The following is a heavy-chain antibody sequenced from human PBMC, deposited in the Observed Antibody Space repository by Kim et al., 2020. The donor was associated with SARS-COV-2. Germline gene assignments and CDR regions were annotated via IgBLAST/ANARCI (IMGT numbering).Heavy chain of an antibody. CDR2: IWYDGSNK. CDR3: AKVRSPVAMVRGDHLTFDY. J-gene: IGHJ4*02. CDR1: GFTFSSYA. V-gene: IGHV3-33*06. Sequence: GGSLRLSCAASGFTFSSYAMHWVRQAPGKGLEWVAVIWYDGSNKYYADSVKGRFTISRDNSKNTLYLQMNSLRAEDTAVYYCAKVRSPVAMVRGDHLTFDYWGQGTLVTVSS. D-gene: IGHD3-10*01.